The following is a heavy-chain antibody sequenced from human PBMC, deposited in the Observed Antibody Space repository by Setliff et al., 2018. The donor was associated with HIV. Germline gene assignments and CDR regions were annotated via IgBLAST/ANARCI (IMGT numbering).Heavy chain of an antibody. J-gene: IGHJ6*03. D-gene: IGHD3-3*01. CDR1: GGSFSGYY. V-gene: IGHV4-34*01. CDR3: ARHYNFWSGYLGNYMDV. CDR2: INHSGST. Sequence: PSETLSLTCAVYGGSFSGYYWSWIRQPPGKGLEWIGEINHSGSTNYNPSLKSRVTISVDTSKNQFSLKLSSVTAADTAVYYCARHYNFWSGYLGNYMDVWGKGTTVTVSS.